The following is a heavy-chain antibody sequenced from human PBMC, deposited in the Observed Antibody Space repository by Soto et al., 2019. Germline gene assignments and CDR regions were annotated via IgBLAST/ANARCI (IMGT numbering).Heavy chain of an antibody. J-gene: IGHJ4*02. V-gene: IGHV1-8*01. CDR3: AKVSRKGSAIDFDY. D-gene: IGHD3-10*01. CDR2: VNPNNGDT. CDR1: GYTFSNYD. Sequence: QVQLVQSGAELKKPGASVKVSCKASGYTFSNYDMNWVRQATGQGPEWIGWVNPNNGDTGYAQKFQGRVTLTTDTSTTTAYMELTSLRSEDTGIYYCAKVSRKGSAIDFDYWGQGTLITVSS.